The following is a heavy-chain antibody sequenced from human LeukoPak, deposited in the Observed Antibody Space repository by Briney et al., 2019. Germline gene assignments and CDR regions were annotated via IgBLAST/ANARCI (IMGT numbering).Heavy chain of an antibody. CDR3: ARMTDWNYGGNWFDP. CDR2: INPNSGGT. Sequence: GASVKVSCKASGYTFTGYYMHWVRQAPRQGLEWMGWINPNSGGTNYAQKLQGRVTMTTDTSTSTAYMELRSLRSDDTAVYYCARMTDWNYGGNWFDPWGQGTLVTVSS. CDR1: GYTFTGYY. D-gene: IGHD1-7*01. J-gene: IGHJ5*02. V-gene: IGHV1-2*02.